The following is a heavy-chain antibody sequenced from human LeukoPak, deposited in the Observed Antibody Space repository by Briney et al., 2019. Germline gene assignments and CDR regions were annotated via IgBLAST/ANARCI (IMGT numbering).Heavy chain of an antibody. V-gene: IGHV1-8*01. CDR3: ARCDYDFWSGSLGGNWFDP. D-gene: IGHD3-3*01. CDR2: MNPNSGNA. J-gene: IGHJ5*02. CDR1: GYTFSKYD. Sequence: ASVTVSCTASGYTFSKYDINWVRQVTGQGLEWMGWMNPNSGNAGYAQNFQDRVTMTRDTSISTAYMELSRLRSDDTAVYYCARCDYDFWSGSLGGNWFDPWGQGTLVTVSS.